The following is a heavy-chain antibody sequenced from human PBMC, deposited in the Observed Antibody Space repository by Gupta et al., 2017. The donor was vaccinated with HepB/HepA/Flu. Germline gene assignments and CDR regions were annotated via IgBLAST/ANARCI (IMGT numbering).Heavy chain of an antibody. J-gene: IGHJ3*02. CDR3: ARELVAATGAFDI. V-gene: IGHV4-59*01. CDR1: GDSITSYY. Sequence: QVQLQESGPGLVKPSETLSLTCTVPGDSITSYYWSWIRQPPGKGLEWIGYIYYSGRSNHNLSLKSRVFMSIDTSKNRFSLKVSSVTAADTAVYYCARELVAATGAFDIWGQGTMVTVSS. CDR2: IYYSGRS. D-gene: IGHD1-26*01.